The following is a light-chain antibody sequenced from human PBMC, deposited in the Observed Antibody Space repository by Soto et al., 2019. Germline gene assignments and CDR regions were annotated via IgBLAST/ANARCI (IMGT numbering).Light chain of an antibody. Sequence: IVLTQSPGTLSLSPGDRATLSCRASQTVTNNYLAWYQQQPGQAPGLLIYGASSRATGIPDRFSGSGSGTEFTLTISSLQSEDFAVYYCQQYGSSRWTFGQGTKVDIK. J-gene: IGKJ1*01. CDR3: QQYGSSRWT. V-gene: IGKV3-20*01. CDR1: QTVTNNY. CDR2: GAS.